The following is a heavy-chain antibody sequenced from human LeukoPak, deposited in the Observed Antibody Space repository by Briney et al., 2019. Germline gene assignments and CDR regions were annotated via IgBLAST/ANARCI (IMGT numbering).Heavy chain of an antibody. CDR1: GYTFTGYY. CDR2: INPNSGGT. Sequence: ASVKVSCKASGYTFTGYYMHWVRQAPGQGLEWMGWINPNSGGTNYAQKLQGRVTMTTDTSTSTAYMELRSLRSDDTAVYYCARSQRGGSGSYWFDPWGQGTLVTVSS. D-gene: IGHD3-10*01. CDR3: ARSQRGGSGSYWFDP. V-gene: IGHV1-2*02. J-gene: IGHJ5*02.